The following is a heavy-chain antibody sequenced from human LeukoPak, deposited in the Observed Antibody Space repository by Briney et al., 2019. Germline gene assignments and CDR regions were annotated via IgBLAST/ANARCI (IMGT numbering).Heavy chain of an antibody. Sequence: SETLSLTCTVSGDSLSSYYWTWIRQPPGQGLEWIGQIYYSGTTKYNPSLKSRVTISVDTSKNQFSLKLTSVTAADTSVYFCARGHAFIDLYDSGGYYSRRNVYFDMWGQGTLVTVSS. CDR1: GDSLSSYY. CDR3: ARGHAFIDLYDSGGYYSRRNVYFDM. D-gene: IGHD3-22*01. J-gene: IGHJ4*02. V-gene: IGHV4-59*01. CDR2: IYYSGTT.